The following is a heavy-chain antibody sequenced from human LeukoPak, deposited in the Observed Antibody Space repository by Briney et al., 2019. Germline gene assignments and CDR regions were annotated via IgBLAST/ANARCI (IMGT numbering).Heavy chain of an antibody. CDR3: ARERSSSGGHSWFDP. CDR2: IYYTGVT. J-gene: IGHJ5*02. D-gene: IGHD4-23*01. V-gene: IGHV4-39*07. Sequence: PSETLSLICTVSGGYIITSGHYWGWIRQPPGKGLEWIGSIYYTGVTSTNPFFRSRMSISVDTSKNQFSLNLTSVTAADAAVYYCARERSSSGGHSWFDPWGQGTLVTVSS. CDR1: GGYIITSGHY.